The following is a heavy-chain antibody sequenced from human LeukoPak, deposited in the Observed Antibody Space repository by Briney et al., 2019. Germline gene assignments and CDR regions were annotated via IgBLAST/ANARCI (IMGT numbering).Heavy chain of an antibody. CDR2: ISAYDHRT. CDR3: AREGTDTIFGVKYYYYMDV. D-gene: IGHD3-3*01. V-gene: IGHV1-18*01. Sequence: ASVTVSCKASGYTFTTYGFNWVRQAPGQGLEWVGWISAYDHRTRYAQKFQGRVTLTTDRSTNTAYMELRSLRSDDTAVYYCAREGTDTIFGVKYYYYMDVWGKGTSVTVSS. CDR1: GYTFTTYG. J-gene: IGHJ6*03.